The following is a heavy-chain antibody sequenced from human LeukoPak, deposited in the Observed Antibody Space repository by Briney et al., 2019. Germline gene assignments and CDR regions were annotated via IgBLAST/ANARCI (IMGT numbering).Heavy chain of an antibody. CDR1: GFTFSTYA. V-gene: IGHV3-23*01. CDR2: ISNNGDSA. Sequence: GGSLRLSCAASGFTFSTYAMSWVRQAPGEGLEWVSGISNNGDSAYYADSVKGRFTISRDNPKNTLHPQMSSLRAEDTALYYCVKDRCDRATCPEVWGQGTLVTVSS. CDR3: VKDRCDRATCPEV. D-gene: IGHD2-21*01. J-gene: IGHJ4*02.